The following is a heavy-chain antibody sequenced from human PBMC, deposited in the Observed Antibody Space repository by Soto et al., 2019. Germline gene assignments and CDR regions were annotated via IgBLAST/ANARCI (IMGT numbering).Heavy chain of an antibody. D-gene: IGHD3-16*02. CDR2: IYYSGST. Sequence: SETLSLTCTVSGGSISSYYWSWIRQPPGKGLEWIGYIYYSGSTNYNPSLKSRVTISVDTSRNQFSLKLSSVTAADTAVYYCATYLGELSSDAFDIWGQGTMVTVSS. CDR1: GGSISSYY. V-gene: IGHV4-59*01. J-gene: IGHJ3*02. CDR3: ATYLGELSSDAFDI.